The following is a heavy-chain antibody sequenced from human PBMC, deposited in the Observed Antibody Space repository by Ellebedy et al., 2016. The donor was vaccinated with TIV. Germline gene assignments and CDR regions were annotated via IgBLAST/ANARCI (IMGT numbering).Heavy chain of an antibody. D-gene: IGHD1-26*01. Sequence: GESLKISCAASGFTFSSYGMHWVRQAPGKGLEWVAVLWYDGSKKYYVDSVKGRFTISRDNSKNTLYLQMNSLRAEDTAVYYCARYVGADHSGAFDIWGQGTMVTVSS. CDR2: LWYDGSKK. J-gene: IGHJ3*02. V-gene: IGHV3-33*08. CDR3: ARYVGADHSGAFDI. CDR1: GFTFSSYG.